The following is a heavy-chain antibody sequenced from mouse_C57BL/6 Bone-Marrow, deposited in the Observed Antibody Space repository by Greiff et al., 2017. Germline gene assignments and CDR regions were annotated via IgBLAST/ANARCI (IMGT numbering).Heavy chain of an antibody. Sequence: VQLQQSVPELVKPGASVKLSCKASGYTFTSYDINWVKQRPEQGLEWIGRIDPRDGSTKYTEKFKGKATLTVDTSSSTAYLELHSLTSEDSAVYFCARPSRVRGDMDDWGQGTSVTVSS. CDR1: GYTFTSYD. CDR3: ARPSRVRGDMDD. V-gene: IGHV1-85*01. D-gene: IGHD2-10*02. CDR2: IDPRDGST. J-gene: IGHJ4*01.